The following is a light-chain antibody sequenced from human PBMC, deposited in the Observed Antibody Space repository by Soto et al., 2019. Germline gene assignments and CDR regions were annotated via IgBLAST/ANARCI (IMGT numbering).Light chain of an antibody. Sequence: QSALTQPASVSGSPEQSITISCTGTSNDVGRYNLVSWYQQHPGKAPKVMIYEATKRPSGFSNRFSGSKSGNTASLTISGLQAEDEADYYCCAYAGSGSVVFGGGTKLTVL. V-gene: IGLV2-23*01. CDR3: CAYAGSGSVV. J-gene: IGLJ3*02. CDR1: SNDVGRYNL. CDR2: EAT.